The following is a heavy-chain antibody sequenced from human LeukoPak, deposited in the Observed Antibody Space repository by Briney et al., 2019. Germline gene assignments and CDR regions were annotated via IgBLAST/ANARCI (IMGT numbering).Heavy chain of an antibody. D-gene: IGHD3-10*01. CDR3: ASLALPIFTMVRGVVIGPLDY. CDR1: GGTFSSYA. CDR2: IIPIFGTA. Sequence: SVKVSCKASGGTFSSYAISWVRQAPGQGLEWMGGIIPIFGTANYAQKFQGRVTITTDESTSTAYMELSSLRSEDTAVYYCASLALPIFTMVRGVVIGPLDYWGQGTLVTVSS. V-gene: IGHV1-69*05. J-gene: IGHJ4*02.